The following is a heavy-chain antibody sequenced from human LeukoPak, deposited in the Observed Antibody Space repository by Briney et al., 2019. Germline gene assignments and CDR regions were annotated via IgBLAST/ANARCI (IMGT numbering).Heavy chain of an antibody. Sequence: PGGSLRLSCTASEFAFSTYNMNWVRQAPGKGLEWVSYISTGSSTTYYADSVKGRFTISRDNVENSLYLQMNSLRAEDTAIYYCTRVGYIDEGIDYWGQGTLVTVSS. J-gene: IGHJ4*02. CDR2: ISTGSSTT. CDR1: EFAFSTYN. V-gene: IGHV3-48*01. D-gene: IGHD5-24*01. CDR3: TRVGYIDEGIDY.